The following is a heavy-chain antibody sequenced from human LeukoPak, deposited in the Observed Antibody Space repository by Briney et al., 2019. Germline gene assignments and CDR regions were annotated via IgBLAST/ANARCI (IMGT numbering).Heavy chain of an antibody. CDR1: GGSISSGGYY. CDR2: IYYSGST. Sequence: SETLSLTCTVSGGSISSGGYYWSWIRQHPGKGLEWIGYIYYSGSTYYNPSLKSRVTISVDTSKNQFSLKLSSVTAADTAVYYCARGGEAVAGDLPNWFDPWGQGTLVTVSS. D-gene: IGHD6-19*01. J-gene: IGHJ5*02. V-gene: IGHV4-31*03. CDR3: ARGGEAVAGDLPNWFDP.